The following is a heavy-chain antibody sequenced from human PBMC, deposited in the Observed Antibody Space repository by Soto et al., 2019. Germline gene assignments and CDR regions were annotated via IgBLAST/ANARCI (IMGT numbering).Heavy chain of an antibody. Sequence: PGGSLRLSCAASGFTFSSYAMSWVRQAPGKGLEWVSAISGSGGSTYYADSVKGRFTISRDNSKNTLYLQMNSLRAEETAVYYCAKDRDDFWSDYKPYYYGMDVRGQRTTFTASS. CDR2: ISGSGGST. CDR1: GFTFSSYA. J-gene: IGHJ6*02. D-gene: IGHD3-3*01. V-gene: IGHV3-23*01. CDR3: AKDRDDFWSDYKPYYYGMDV.